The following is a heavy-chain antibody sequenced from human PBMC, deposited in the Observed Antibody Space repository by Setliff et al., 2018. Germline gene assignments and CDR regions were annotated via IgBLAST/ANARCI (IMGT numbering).Heavy chain of an antibody. CDR1: GYSISSGYY. CDR2: IYYSGST. Sequence: SETLSLTCTVSGYSISSGYYWGWVRQPPGKGLEWIGSIYYSGSTNYNPSLKSRVTISVDTSKNQVSLKLSSVTAADTAVYYCARDGSTYYYDSSGYLLWGQGTMVTVSS. D-gene: IGHD3-22*01. CDR3: ARDGSTYYYDSSGYLL. J-gene: IGHJ3*01. V-gene: IGHV4-38-2*02.